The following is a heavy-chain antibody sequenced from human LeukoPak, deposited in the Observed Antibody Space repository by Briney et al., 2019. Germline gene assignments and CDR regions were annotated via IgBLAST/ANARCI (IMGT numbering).Heavy chain of an antibody. V-gene: IGHV4-59*12. CDR2: IYYSGST. CDR3: ARGRLTLLQTTVRYYFDY. CDR1: GGSISSYY. D-gene: IGHD4-11*01. Sequence: KPSETLSLTCTVSGGSISSYYWSWIRQPPGKGLEWIGYIYYSGSTNYNPSLKSRVTISVDTSKNQFSLKLSSVTAADTAVYYCARGRLTLLQTTVRYYFDYWGQGTLVTVSP. J-gene: IGHJ4*02.